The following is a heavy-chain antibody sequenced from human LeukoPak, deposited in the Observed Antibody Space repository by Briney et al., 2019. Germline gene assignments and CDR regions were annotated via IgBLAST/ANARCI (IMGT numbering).Heavy chain of an antibody. CDR3: ARVSSFFGTAYYFDY. V-gene: IGHV3-21*01. J-gene: IGHJ4*02. Sequence: GGSLRLSCAASGFTFSSYSMNWVRQAPGKGLEWVSSISSSSSYIYYADSVKGRFTISRDNAKNSLYLQMNSLRAEDTAVYYCARVSSFFGTAYYFDYWGQGTLVTVSS. CDR2: ISSSSSYI. CDR1: GFTFSSYS. D-gene: IGHD3-3*01.